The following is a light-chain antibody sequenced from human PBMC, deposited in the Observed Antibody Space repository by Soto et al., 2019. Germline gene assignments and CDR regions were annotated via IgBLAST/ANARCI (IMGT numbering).Light chain of an antibody. CDR2: EVS. Sequence: QSALTQPASVSGSPGQSITISCTGTSSDVGTYDYVSWYQQHPDKAPKLMIYEVSDRPSGVSNRFSGSKSGNTASLTISGLQAEDEADYCCSSYTSSTTLVFGTGTKLTVL. CDR3: SSYTSSTTLV. V-gene: IGLV2-14*01. J-gene: IGLJ1*01. CDR1: SSDVGTYDY.